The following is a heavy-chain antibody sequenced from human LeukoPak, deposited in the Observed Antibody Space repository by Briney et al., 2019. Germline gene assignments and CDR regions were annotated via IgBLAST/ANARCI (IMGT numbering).Heavy chain of an antibody. J-gene: IGHJ4*02. CDR1: GFTFSSYA. V-gene: IGHV3-23*01. Sequence: GGSLRLSCAASGFTFSSYAMSWVRQAPGKGLEWVSAISGSGGSTYYADSVKGRFTISRDNSKNTLYLQMNSLRAEDTAVYYCARAQISYDSRVHYWPDPPSFHSGGQEPLAPFPS. CDR2: ISGSGGST. CDR3: ARAQISYDSRVHYWPDPPSFHS. D-gene: IGHD3-22*01.